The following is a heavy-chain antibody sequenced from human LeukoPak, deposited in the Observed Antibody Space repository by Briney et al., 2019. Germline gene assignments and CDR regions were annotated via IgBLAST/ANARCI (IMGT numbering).Heavy chain of an antibody. V-gene: IGHV3-21*01. CDR1: GFTFGSYS. CDR3: ARLTRQLSGSTNDY. J-gene: IGHJ4*02. CDR2: ISSSSSYI. Sequence: GGSLRLSCAASGFTFGSYSMNWVRQVPGKGLQWVSSISSSSSYIYYADSLKGRFTVSRDNAKNSLYLQMNSLRAEDTAVYYCARLTRQLSGSTNDYWGPGTLVTVSS. D-gene: IGHD3-10*01.